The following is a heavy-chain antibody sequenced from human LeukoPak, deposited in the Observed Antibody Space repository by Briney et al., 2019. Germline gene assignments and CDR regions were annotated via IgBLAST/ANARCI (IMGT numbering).Heavy chain of an antibody. D-gene: IGHD3-22*01. CDR1: GGSISSFY. CDR3: AREGYYNSSGPSDAFDI. J-gene: IGHJ3*02. V-gene: IGHV4-4*07. Sequence: SETLSLTCSVSGGSISSFYCNWIRQPAGKGLEWLGRIYTRGSTIYNPSLKSRVTISVDKSKNQFSLTLSSVTAADTAVYYCAREGYYNSSGPSDAFDIWGQGTMVTVSS. CDR2: IYTRGST.